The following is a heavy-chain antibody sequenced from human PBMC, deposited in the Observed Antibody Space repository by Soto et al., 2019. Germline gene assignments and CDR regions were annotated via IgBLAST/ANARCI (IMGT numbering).Heavy chain of an antibody. V-gene: IGHV1-69*13. CDR2: IIPIFGTA. J-gene: IGHJ6*02. D-gene: IGHD4-4*01. Sequence: SVKVSCKASGGTFSSYAISWVRQAPGQGLEWMGGIIPIFGTANYAQKFQGRVTITADESTSTAYMELSSLRSEDTAVYYCARVASSRYDYSNYEEPAGAYYYYGMDVWGQATTVTVSS. CDR1: GGTFSSYA. CDR3: ARVASSRYDYSNYEEPAGAYYYYGMDV.